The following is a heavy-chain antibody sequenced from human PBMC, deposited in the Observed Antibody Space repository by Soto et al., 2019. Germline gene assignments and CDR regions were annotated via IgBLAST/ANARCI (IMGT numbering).Heavy chain of an antibody. D-gene: IGHD3-10*01. CDR1: GFTFSSYA. J-gene: IGHJ4*02. V-gene: IGHV3-30-3*01. CDR3: ARDPGFGELLWAFDY. CDR2: ISYDGSNK. Sequence: GGSLRLSCAASGFTFSSYAMHWVRQAPGKGLEWVAVISYDGSNKYYADSVKGRFTISRDNSKNTLYLQMNSLRAEDTAVYYCARDPGFGELLWAFDYWGQGTLVTVSS.